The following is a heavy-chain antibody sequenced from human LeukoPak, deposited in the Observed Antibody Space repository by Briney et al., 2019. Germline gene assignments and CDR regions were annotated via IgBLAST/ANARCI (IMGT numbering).Heavy chain of an antibody. CDR1: GFTFRSYA. Sequence: GGSLRLSCAASGFTFRSYAIHWVRQAPGKGLEWVAFISYDGTVKYYADSVKGRFTISRDNAKNTLYLQMNSLRAEDTAVYYCARSPVGATTFDYWGQGTLVTVSS. V-gene: IGHV3-30-3*01. CDR3: ARSPVGATTFDY. D-gene: IGHD1-26*01. CDR2: ISYDGTVK. J-gene: IGHJ4*02.